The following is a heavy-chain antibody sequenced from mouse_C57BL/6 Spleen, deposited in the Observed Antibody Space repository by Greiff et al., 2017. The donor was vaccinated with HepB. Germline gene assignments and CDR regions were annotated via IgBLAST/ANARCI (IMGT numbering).Heavy chain of an antibody. J-gene: IGHJ2*01. Sequence: QVQLQQSGPELVKPGASVKISCKASGYAFSSSWMNWVKQRPGKGLEWIGRIYPGDGDTNYNGKFKGKATLTADKSSSTAYMQLSSLTSEDSAVYFCARSVYYYGSDYFDYGGQGTTLTVSS. CDR3: ARSVYYYGSDYFDY. CDR2: IYPGDGDT. CDR1: GYAFSSSW. D-gene: IGHD1-1*01. V-gene: IGHV1-82*01.